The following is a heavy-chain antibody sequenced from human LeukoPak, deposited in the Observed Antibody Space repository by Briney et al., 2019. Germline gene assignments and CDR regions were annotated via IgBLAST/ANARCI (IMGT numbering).Heavy chain of an antibody. CDR3: ARGLTTVTFDC. CDR2: INPNSGGT. D-gene: IGHD4-17*01. V-gene: IGHV1-2*02. Sequence: ASLKVSCKASGYTFTGAYLYWVRQAPGQGLEWMGWINPNSGGTNYARQFQGSVTMTRDTSISTAYMELSRRRSDDTAVYHCARGLTTVTFDCWGQGTLVTVSS. J-gene: IGHJ4*02. CDR1: GYTFTGAY.